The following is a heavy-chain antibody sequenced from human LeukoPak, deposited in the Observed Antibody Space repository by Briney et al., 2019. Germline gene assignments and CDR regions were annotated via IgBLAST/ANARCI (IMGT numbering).Heavy chain of an antibody. CDR1: GFTFSSYS. J-gene: IGHJ6*02. CDR3: ARAWELSSSWFHYGMDV. Sequence: PGGSLRLSCAASGFTFSSYSMNWVRQAPGKGLEWVSSISSSSSYIYYADSVKGRFTISRDNAKNSLYLQMNSLRAEDTAVYYCARAWELSSSWFHYGMDVWGQGTTVTVSS. D-gene: IGHD6-13*01. CDR2: ISSSSSYI. V-gene: IGHV3-21*01.